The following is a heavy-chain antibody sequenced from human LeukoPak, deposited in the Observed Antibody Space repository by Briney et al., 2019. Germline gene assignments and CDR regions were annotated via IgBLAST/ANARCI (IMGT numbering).Heavy chain of an antibody. CDR2: IDANGNT. CDR3: AKERSGDSDY. CDR1: GVSISPYY. J-gene: IGHJ4*02. Sequence: SETLSLTCTVSGVSISPYYWTWIRQPAGKGLEWIGRIDANGNTNYNPSLKSRVTISVDTSKSQFSLRLTSVTAADTDVYFCAKERSGDSDYWGQGTLVTVSS. D-gene: IGHD2-21*02. V-gene: IGHV4-4*07.